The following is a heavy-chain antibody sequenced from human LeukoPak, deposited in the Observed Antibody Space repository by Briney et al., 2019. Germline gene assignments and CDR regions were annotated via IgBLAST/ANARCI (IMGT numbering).Heavy chain of an antibody. J-gene: IGHJ4*02. D-gene: IGHD1-1*01. CDR2: INAGNGNT. Sequence: ASVKVSCKASGYTFTNYAMQWVRQAPGQRLEWMGWINAGNGNTKYSQKFQGRVTITRDTSASLAYMQLSSLRSEDTAVYYCASSRATTYYFDYWGQGTLVTVSS. CDR1: GYTFTNYA. V-gene: IGHV1-3*01. CDR3: ASSRATTYYFDY.